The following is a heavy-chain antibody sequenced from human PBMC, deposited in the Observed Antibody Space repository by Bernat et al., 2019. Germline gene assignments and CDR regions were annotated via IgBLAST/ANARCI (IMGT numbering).Heavy chain of an antibody. CDR1: GFTFRSSW. J-gene: IGHJ4*02. CDR2: ISSDGTNI. Sequence: SGGGSVQPGGSLRLSCAASGFTFRSSWMHWIRQGPGKGLVWVLRISSDGTNIIYADSVKGRFTVSRDNAKNTLYLQMNSLRAEDTAVYYCARDRGGSGPTTVDYWGQGTLVTVSS. D-gene: IGHD3-10*01. V-gene: IGHV3-74*01. CDR3: ARDRGGSGPTTVDY.